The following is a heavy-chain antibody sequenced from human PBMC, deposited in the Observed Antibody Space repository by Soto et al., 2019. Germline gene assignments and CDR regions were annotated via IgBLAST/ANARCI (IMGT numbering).Heavy chain of an antibody. CDR3: ARVRLDYYDSSGYPSWFDP. J-gene: IGHJ5*02. Sequence: PSETLSLTCTVSGGSISSGDYYWSWIRQPPGKGLEWIGYIYYSGSTYYNPSLKSRVTISVDTSKNQFSLKMSSVTAADTAVYYCARVRLDYYDSSGYPSWFDPWGQGTLVTVSS. D-gene: IGHD3-22*01. CDR2: IYYSGST. CDR1: GGSISSGDYY. V-gene: IGHV4-30-4*01.